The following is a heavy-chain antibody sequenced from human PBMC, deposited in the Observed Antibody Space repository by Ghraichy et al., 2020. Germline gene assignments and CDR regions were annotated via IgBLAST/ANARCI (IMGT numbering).Heavy chain of an antibody. CDR3: ARVAVAGYYFDY. J-gene: IGHJ4*02. CDR1: KLTFSNYY. Sequence: GGSLRLSCAASKLTFSNYYMSWVHQAPGKGLEWISYINSGSSTIYYADSVKGRFTISRDNAKNSLYLQMDSLRVEDTAMYYCARVAVAGYYFDYWGQGTLVTVSS. CDR2: INSGSSTI. D-gene: IGHD6-19*01. V-gene: IGHV3-11*01.